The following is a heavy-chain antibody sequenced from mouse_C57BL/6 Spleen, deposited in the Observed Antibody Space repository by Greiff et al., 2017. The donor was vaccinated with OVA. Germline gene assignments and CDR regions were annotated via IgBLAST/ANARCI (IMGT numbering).Heavy chain of an antibody. V-gene: IGHV5-6*01. CDR2: ISSGGSYT. CDR1: GFTFSSYG. Sequence: EVQVVESGGDLVKPGGSLKLSCAASGFTFSSYGMSWVRQTPDKRLEWVATISSGGSYTYYPDSVKGRFTISRDNAKNTLYLQMSSLKSEDTAMYYCARPSNWAFDYWGQGTTLTVSS. J-gene: IGHJ2*01. CDR3: ARPSNWAFDY. D-gene: IGHD4-1*02.